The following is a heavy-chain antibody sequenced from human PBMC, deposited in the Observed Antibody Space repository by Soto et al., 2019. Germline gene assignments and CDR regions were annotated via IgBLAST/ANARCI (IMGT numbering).Heavy chain of an antibody. CDR2: IYPGDSDT. Sequence: GESLKISCKGSGYSFTSYWIGWVRHMPGKGLEWMGIIYPGDSDTRYSPSFQGQVTISADKSISTAYLQWSSLKASDTAMYYCARGYSSSWYRGDYYYYGMDVWGQGTTVTVSS. J-gene: IGHJ6*02. D-gene: IGHD6-13*01. CDR1: GYSFTSYW. V-gene: IGHV5-51*01. CDR3: ARGYSSSWYRGDYYYYGMDV.